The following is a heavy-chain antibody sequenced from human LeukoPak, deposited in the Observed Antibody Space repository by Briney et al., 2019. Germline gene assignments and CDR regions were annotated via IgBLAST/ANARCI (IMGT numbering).Heavy chain of an antibody. D-gene: IGHD2-21*02. CDR2: IKQDGSEK. CDR3: ARGGDWLFDY. Sequence: GGSLRLSCAASGFIFSTYWMSWVRQAPGKGLEWVANIKQDGSEKYYVDSVKGRFTISRDNAKNSLYLQMNSLRAEDTAVYYCARGGDWLFDYWGQGILVTVSS. CDR1: GFIFSTYW. J-gene: IGHJ4*02. V-gene: IGHV3-7*03.